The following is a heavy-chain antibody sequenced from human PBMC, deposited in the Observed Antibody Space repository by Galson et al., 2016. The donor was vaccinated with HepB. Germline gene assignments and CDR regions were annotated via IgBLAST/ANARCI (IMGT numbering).Heavy chain of an antibody. CDR1: GFTFSEYA. V-gene: IGHV3-23*01. D-gene: IGHD3-10*01. J-gene: IGHJ6*02. Sequence: SLRLSCAAAGFTFSEYAMNWVRQAPGRGLEWVALVSANGRQTNYIDSVQGRFTISRDNSKNTLFLQMDSLRADDTAVYYCAKRLKPIPVGEGLDGWGQGTTVTVSS. CDR2: VSANGRQT. CDR3: AKRLKPIPVGEGLDG.